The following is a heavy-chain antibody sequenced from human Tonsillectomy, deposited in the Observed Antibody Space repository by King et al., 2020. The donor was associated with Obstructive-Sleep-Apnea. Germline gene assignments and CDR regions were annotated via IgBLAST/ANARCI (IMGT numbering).Heavy chain of an antibody. D-gene: IGHD2-2*01. CDR3: ARMTVVSGDINWFDP. J-gene: IGHJ5*02. V-gene: IGHV2-70*11. Sequence: TLKESGPALVKPTQTLTLTCTFSGFSLSTSGMCVSWIRQPPGKALDWLARIDWDDDKYYSTSLKTRLTISKDTSKNQVVLTMTNMDPVDTATYYCARMTVVSGDINWFDPWGQGTLVTVSS. CDR1: GFSLSTSGMC. CDR2: IDWDDDK.